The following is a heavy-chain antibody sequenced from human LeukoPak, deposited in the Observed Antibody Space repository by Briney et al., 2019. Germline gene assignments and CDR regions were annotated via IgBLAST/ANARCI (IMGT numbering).Heavy chain of an antibody. CDR2: IYYSGST. CDR1: GGSISSYY. Sequence: PSETLSLTCTVSGGSISSYYWSWIRQPPGKGLEWLGYIYYSGSTNYNPSLKSRVTISVDTSKNQFSLKLSSVTAADTAVHYCAREGIKDTASFDYWGQGTLVTVSS. V-gene: IGHV4-59*01. D-gene: IGHD5-18*01. CDR3: AREGIKDTASFDY. J-gene: IGHJ4*02.